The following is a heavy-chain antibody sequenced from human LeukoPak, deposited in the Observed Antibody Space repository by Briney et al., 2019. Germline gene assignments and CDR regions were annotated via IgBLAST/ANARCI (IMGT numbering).Heavy chain of an antibody. J-gene: IGHJ4*02. CDR1: GFTFSDYY. V-gene: IGHV3-11*01. CDR2: ISSSGSTI. CDR3: ARDGPYDSSGYFGFYDY. D-gene: IGHD3-22*01. Sequence: PGGSLRLSCAASGFTFSDYYMSWIRQAPGKGLEWVSYISSSGSTIYYAVSVKGRFTISRDNSKNTLYLQMNSLRAEDTAVYYCARDGPYDSSGYFGFYDYWGQGTLVTVSS.